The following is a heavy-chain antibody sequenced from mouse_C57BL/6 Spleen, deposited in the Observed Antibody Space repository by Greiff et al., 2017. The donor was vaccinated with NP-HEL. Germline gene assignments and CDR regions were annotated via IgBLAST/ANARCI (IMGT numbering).Heavy chain of an antibody. CDR3: TTLSYYRSPYYAMDY. CDR2: IDPENGDT. J-gene: IGHJ4*01. Sequence: EVQLQQSGAELVRPGASVKLSCTASGFNIKDDYMHWVKQRPEQGLEWIGWIDPENGDTEYASKFPGKATITADTSSNTAYLQLSSLTSEDTAVYYCTTLSYYRSPYYAMDYWGQGTSVTVSS. D-gene: IGHD2-14*01. CDR1: GFNIKDDY. V-gene: IGHV14-4*01.